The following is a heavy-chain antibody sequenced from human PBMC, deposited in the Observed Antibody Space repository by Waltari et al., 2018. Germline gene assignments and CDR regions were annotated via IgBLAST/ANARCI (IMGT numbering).Heavy chain of an antibody. CDR2: IYYSGST. Sequence: QVQLQESGPGLVKPSETLSLTCTVSGGSISSYYWSWIRQPPGKGLEWIGYIYYSGSTNYNPSLQSRVTISVDTSKNQFSLKLSSVTAADTAVYYCARDSYGSGSYRGAFDIWGQGTMVTVSS. CDR3: ARDSYGSGSYRGAFDI. D-gene: IGHD3-10*01. J-gene: IGHJ3*02. V-gene: IGHV4-59*01. CDR1: GGSISSYY.